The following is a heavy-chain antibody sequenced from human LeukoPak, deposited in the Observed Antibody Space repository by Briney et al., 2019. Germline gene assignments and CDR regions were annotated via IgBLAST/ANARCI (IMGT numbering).Heavy chain of an antibody. V-gene: IGHV4-59*12. D-gene: IGHD3-22*01. J-gene: IGHJ2*01. CDR3: ARLLGSSGYAGDWYFDL. Sequence: SETLSLTCTVSGGSISGWYWSWIRQPPGKGLEWIGYIYGSGNTNYNPSLRSRVTMSRDTSRNQFSLKLTSVTAADTAVYYCARLLGSSGYAGDWYFDLWGPGALVTVSS. CDR2: IYGSGNT. CDR1: GGSISGWY.